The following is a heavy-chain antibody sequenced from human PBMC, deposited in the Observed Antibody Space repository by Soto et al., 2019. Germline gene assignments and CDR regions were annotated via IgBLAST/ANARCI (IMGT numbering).Heavy chain of an antibody. V-gene: IGHV3-9*01. CDR2: ISWNSGTI. Sequence: EVQLVESGGGLVQPGRSLRLSCAASGFTFDDYAMHWVRQAPGKGLEWVSGISWNSGTIGYADSVKGRFTISSDNAKNSLYLQMNSLRAEDTALYYCAKDRTGSAYYFDYWGQGTLVTVSS. CDR3: AKDRTGSAYYFDY. J-gene: IGHJ4*02. CDR1: GFTFDDYA. D-gene: IGHD3-16*01.